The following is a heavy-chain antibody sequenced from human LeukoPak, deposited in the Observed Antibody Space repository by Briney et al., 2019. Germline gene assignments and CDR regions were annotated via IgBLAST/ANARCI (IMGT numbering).Heavy chain of an antibody. D-gene: IGHD3-10*01. J-gene: IGHJ4*02. CDR2: IKQDGSEK. CDR3: ARALWFGETFPAY. CDR1: GFTFSSYW. V-gene: IGHV3-7*01. Sequence: GGSLRLSCADSGFTFSSYWMSWVRQAPGKGLEWVANIKQDGSEKYYVDSVKGRFTISRDNAKNSLYLQMNSLRAEDTAVYYCARALWFGETFPAYWGQGTLVTVSS.